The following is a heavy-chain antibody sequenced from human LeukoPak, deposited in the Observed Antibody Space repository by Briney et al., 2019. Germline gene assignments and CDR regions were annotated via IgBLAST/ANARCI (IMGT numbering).Heavy chain of an antibody. D-gene: IGHD3-3*01. CDR3: ANIGHDFWSGTLDY. CDR2: ISYDGSNK. Sequence: GGSLRLSCAASGFTFSSYGMHWVRQAPGKGLEWVAVISYDGSNKYYADSVKGRFTISRDNSKNTLYLQMNSLRAEDTAVYYCANIGHDFWSGTLDYWGQGTPVTVSS. J-gene: IGHJ4*02. CDR1: GFTFSSYG. V-gene: IGHV3-30*18.